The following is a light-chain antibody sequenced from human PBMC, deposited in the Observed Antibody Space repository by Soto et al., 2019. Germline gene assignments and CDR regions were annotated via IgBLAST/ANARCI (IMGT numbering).Light chain of an antibody. CDR2: DAS. CDR1: QSVSSSS. J-gene: IGKJ1*01. V-gene: IGKV3-20*01. Sequence: VLTESPGILSSSPGERATLACRASQSVSSSSLAWYQQKRGQAPRLLIHDASSRATGIPDRFSGSGSGTDFTLTISRLEPEDFAVYYCQQYGGSPRTFGQGTKVDI. CDR3: QQYGGSPRT.